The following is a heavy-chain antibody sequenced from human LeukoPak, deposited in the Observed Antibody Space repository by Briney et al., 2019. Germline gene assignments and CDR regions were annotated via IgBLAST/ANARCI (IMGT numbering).Heavy chain of an antibody. D-gene: IGHD3-10*01. V-gene: IGHV3-11*01. Sequence: PGGSLRLSCTASGFTFSDYYMSWIRQAPGKGLEWVSTIANSGDNTYYADSVKGRFTISRDNFRNTLYLQMNSLRAEDTAVYYCARSGYYYGSGSYYKVDYWGQGTLVTVSS. CDR2: IANSGDNT. CDR3: ARSGYYYGSGSYYKVDY. J-gene: IGHJ4*02. CDR1: GFTFSDYY.